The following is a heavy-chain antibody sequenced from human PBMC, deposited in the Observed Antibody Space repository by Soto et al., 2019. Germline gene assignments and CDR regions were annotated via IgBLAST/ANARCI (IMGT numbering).Heavy chain of an antibody. V-gene: IGHV2-5*02. CDR3: AHHHSGCDSGVY. J-gene: IGHJ4*02. Sequence: SGPTLVNPTQTLTLTCTFSGFSLSTSGVGVGWIRQPPGKALEWLALIYWDDDKRYSPSLKSRLTITKDTSKNQVVLTMTNMDPVDTATYYCAHHHSGCDSGVYWGQGTLVTVSA. D-gene: IGHD5-12*01. CDR2: IYWDDDK. CDR1: GFSLSTSGVG.